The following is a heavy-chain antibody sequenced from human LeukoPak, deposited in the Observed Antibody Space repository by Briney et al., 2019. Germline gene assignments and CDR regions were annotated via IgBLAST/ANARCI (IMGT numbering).Heavy chain of an antibody. CDR3: AREDKTYYYDSSGYSYYYYYMDV. V-gene: IGHV4-39*02. D-gene: IGHD3-22*01. Sequence: SETLSLTCTVSGGSISSSSYYWGWIRQPPGKGLEWIGSIYYSGSTYYNPSLKSRVTISVDTSKNQFSLKLSSVTAADTAVYYCAREDKTYYYDSSGYSYYYYYMDVWGKGTTATVSS. CDR2: IYYSGST. CDR1: GGSISSSSYY. J-gene: IGHJ6*03.